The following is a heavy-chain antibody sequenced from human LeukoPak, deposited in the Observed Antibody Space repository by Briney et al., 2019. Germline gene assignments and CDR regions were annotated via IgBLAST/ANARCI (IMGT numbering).Heavy chain of an antibody. CDR3: AKVAYSGYDSYYYYYGMDV. CDR2: ISSTSSYI. D-gene: IGHD5-12*01. Sequence: GGSLRLSCAASGFTFSTYSMNWVRQPPGKGLEWVSSISSTSSYIYYADSLKGRFTISRDNAQKSLYLQMNSLRAEDTAVYYCAKVAYSGYDSYYYYYGMDVWGQGTTVTVSS. J-gene: IGHJ6*02. V-gene: IGHV3-21*01. CDR1: GFTFSTYS.